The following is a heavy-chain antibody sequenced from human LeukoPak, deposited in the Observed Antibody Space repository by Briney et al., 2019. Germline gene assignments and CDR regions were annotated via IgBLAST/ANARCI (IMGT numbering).Heavy chain of an antibody. CDR3: ARGGVSVTGDSSSWYLYDDSYYYMDV. CDR1: GGSFSGYY. D-gene: IGHD6-13*01. V-gene: IGHV4-34*01. Sequence: SDTLSLTRSVYGGSFSGYYWRWIRPPPGKRREWSGYIIHSGRTNHNPSLNSRVTISVDTSKNQFSLKLSSATAADKAVYYCARGGVSVTGDSSSWYLYDDSYYYMDVWGKGTTVTVSS. J-gene: IGHJ6*03. CDR2: IIHSGRT.